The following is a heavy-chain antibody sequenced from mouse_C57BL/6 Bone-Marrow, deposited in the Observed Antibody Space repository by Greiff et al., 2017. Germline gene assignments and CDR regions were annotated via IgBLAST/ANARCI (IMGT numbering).Heavy chain of an antibody. CDR1: GFSFNTYA. J-gene: IGHJ4*01. V-gene: IGHV10-1*01. CDR2: IRSKSNNYAT. CDR3: VRLYYGYAMDY. D-gene: IGHD1-1*01. Sequence: EVKLVESGGGLVQPKGSLKLSCAASGFSFNTYAMNWVRQAPGKGLEWVARIRSKSNNYATYYADSVKDRFTISRDDSESMLYLQMNNLKTEDTAMYYCVRLYYGYAMDYWGKGTSVTVSS.